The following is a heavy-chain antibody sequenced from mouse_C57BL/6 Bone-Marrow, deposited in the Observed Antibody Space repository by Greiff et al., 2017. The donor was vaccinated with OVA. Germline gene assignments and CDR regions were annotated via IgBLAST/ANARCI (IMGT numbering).Heavy chain of an antibody. CDR3: ARDNGDWYVDV. CDR1: GFTFSDFY. Sequence: EVQRVESGGGLVQSGRSLRLSCATSGFTFSDFYMEWVRQAPGKGLEWIAASRNKANDYTTEYSASVKGRLIVSRDTSQSSLYLQMNAMRAEDTAIYYCARDNGDWYVDVWGTGTAITVSS. V-gene: IGHV7-1*01. J-gene: IGHJ1*03. CDR2: SRNKANDYTT.